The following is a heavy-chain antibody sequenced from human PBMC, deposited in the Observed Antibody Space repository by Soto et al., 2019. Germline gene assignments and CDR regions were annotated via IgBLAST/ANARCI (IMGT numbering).Heavy chain of an antibody. CDR1: GFTFSTYA. Sequence: GGSLRLSCAASGFTFSTYAMSWVRQAPGKGLEWVSAISGSGSNTYYADSVKGRFTISRDNSKNTLYLQMNSLRAEDTALYYCAKVSIFGVVRDAFDIWGQGTMVTVSS. CDR3: AKVSIFGVVRDAFDI. V-gene: IGHV3-23*01. CDR2: ISGSGSNT. J-gene: IGHJ3*02. D-gene: IGHD3-3*01.